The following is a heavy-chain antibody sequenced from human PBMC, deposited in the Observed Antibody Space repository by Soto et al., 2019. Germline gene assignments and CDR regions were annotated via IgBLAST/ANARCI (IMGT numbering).Heavy chain of an antibody. Sequence: SETLSLTCTVSGGSVSSCSYYWSWIRQPPGKGLEWIGYIYYSGSTNYNPSLKSRVTISVDTSKNQFSLKLSSVTAADTAVYYCARDRHRYSGYDGVDYWGQGTLVTVSS. V-gene: IGHV4-61*01. J-gene: IGHJ4*02. D-gene: IGHD5-12*01. CDR3: ARDRHRYSGYDGVDY. CDR1: GGSVSSCSYY. CDR2: IYYSGST.